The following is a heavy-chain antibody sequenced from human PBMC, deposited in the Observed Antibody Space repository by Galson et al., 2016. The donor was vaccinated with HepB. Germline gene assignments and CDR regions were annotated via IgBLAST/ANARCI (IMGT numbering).Heavy chain of an antibody. Sequence: SLRLSCAASGFTSSGSALHWVRQASGKGLEWVGRIRSKADGDATAYAPSVKGRFTISRDDSKNTAFLQMNSLKIEDTAVYYCTRPLYDFLSANDYYYYGVDVWGQGTTVTVSS. V-gene: IGHV3-73*01. CDR2: IRSKADGDAT. CDR3: TRPLYDFLSANDYYYYGVDV. J-gene: IGHJ6*02. CDR1: GFTSSGSA. D-gene: IGHD3-3*01.